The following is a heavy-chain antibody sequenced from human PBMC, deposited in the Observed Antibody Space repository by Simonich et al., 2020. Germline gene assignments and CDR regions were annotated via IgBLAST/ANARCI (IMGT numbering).Heavy chain of an antibody. J-gene: IGHJ6*03. D-gene: IGHD2-15*01. CDR1: GGTLSSYA. V-gene: IGHV1-69*09. CDR3: ARGGLADRRIVYYYYMDV. CDR2: IIPILGIA. Sequence: QVQLVQSGAEVKKPGSSGKVSGKASGGTLSSYAISWVRQAPGQGLEWMGGIIPILGIANYAQKCQGRVTITADKSTSTAYMELSSLRSEDTAVYYCARGGLADRRIVYYYYMDVWGKGTTVTVSS.